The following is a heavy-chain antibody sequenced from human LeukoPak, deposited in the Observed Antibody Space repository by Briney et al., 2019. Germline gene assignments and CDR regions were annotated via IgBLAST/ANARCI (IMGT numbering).Heavy chain of an antibody. Sequence: SVKVSCKASGFTFTSSAMQWARQARGQRLEWIGWIVVGSGNTNYAQKFQERVTITRDMSTSTAYMELSRLRSEDTAVYYCAASSGSYSYYYMDVWGKGTTVTVSS. CDR2: IVVGSGNT. CDR1: GFTFTSSA. J-gene: IGHJ6*03. D-gene: IGHD1-26*01. V-gene: IGHV1-58*02. CDR3: AASSGSYSYYYMDV.